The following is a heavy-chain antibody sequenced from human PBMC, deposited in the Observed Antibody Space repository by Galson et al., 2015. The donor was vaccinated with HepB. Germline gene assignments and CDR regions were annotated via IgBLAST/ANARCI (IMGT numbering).Heavy chain of an antibody. J-gene: IGHJ4*02. V-gene: IGHV3-30*04. D-gene: IGHD4-17*01. CDR2: ILHDGSKK. CDR3: ARYFDYGDYI. Sequence: SLRLSCAASGFTFSSHTLHWVRQAPGKGLEWVAIILHDGSKKYYADSVKGRFSISRDNSKNTLYLQMNSLRPDDTAVYYCARYFDYGDYIWGQGTLVTVSS. CDR1: GFTFSSHT.